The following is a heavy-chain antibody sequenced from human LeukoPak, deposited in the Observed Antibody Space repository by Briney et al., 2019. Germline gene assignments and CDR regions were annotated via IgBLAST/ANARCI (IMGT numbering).Heavy chain of an antibody. Sequence: ASVKVSCKASGHTLTSSAMHWVRQAPGQGLEWMGWINAGNGDTKYSQKFQGRVTITRDTSASTAYMELSSLRSEDTAVYYCASNYGSGSYYLGVDYWGQGTLVTVSS. CDR1: GHTLTSSA. J-gene: IGHJ4*02. D-gene: IGHD3-10*01. CDR2: INAGNGDT. CDR3: ASNYGSGSYYLGVDY. V-gene: IGHV1-3*01.